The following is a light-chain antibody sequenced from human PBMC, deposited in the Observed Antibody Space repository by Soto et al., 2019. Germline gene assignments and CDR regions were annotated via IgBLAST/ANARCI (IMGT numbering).Light chain of an antibody. CDR3: GTWDSSLSAGWV. Sequence: QSVLTQPPSVSAAPGQKVTISCSRSSSNIGNNYVSWYQQLPGTAPKLLIYENNKRPSGIPDRFSGSKSGTSATLGITGLQTGDEADYYCGTWDSSLSAGWVFGGGTKLTVL. V-gene: IGLV1-51*02. J-gene: IGLJ3*02. CDR1: SSNIGNNY. CDR2: ENN.